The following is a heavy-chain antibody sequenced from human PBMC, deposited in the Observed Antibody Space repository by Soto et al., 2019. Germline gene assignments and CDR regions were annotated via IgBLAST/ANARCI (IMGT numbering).Heavy chain of an antibody. D-gene: IGHD3-9*01. V-gene: IGHV3-30*14. CDR2: ISDDGSKT. CDR1: GVTFRGYA. J-gene: IGHJ4*02. Sequence: GGSLRLSCAGSGVTFRGYAVHWVRQTPGKGLGWVTVISDDGSKTYYADSVKGRFSVSRDDSTNMVFLQMSSLRSEDTAVYHCARAYQLTYYFDDWGPGTPVTVSS. CDR3: ARAYQLTYYFDD.